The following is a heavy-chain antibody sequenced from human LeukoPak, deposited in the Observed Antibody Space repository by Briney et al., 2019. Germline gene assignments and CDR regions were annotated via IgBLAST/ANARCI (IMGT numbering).Heavy chain of an antibody. V-gene: IGHV1-3*01. CDR3: ARFDNIVVVPAAVNWFDP. Sequence: ASVKVSCKASGYTFTSYAMHWVRQAPGQRLEWMGWINAGNGNTKYSQKFQGRVTITRDTSASTAYMELSSLRSEDTAVYYCARFDNIVVVPAAVNWFDPWGQGTLVTVSS. D-gene: IGHD2-2*01. CDR1: GYTFTSYA. J-gene: IGHJ5*02. CDR2: INAGNGNT.